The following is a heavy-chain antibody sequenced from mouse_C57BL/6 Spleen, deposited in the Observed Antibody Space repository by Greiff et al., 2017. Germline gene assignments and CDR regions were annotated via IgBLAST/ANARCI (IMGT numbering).Heavy chain of an antibody. CDR2: IDPSDSYT. D-gene: IGHD1-1*01. V-gene: IGHV1-69*01. CDR1: GYTFTSYW. CDR3: ARSFYYYGSRYFDV. J-gene: IGHJ1*03. Sequence: QVQLQQSGAELVMPGASVKLSCKASGYTFTSYWMHWVKQRPGQGLEWIGEIDPSDSYTNYNQKFKGKSTLTVDKSSSTAYMQLSSLTSEDSAVYYCARSFYYYGSRYFDVWGTGTTVTVSS.